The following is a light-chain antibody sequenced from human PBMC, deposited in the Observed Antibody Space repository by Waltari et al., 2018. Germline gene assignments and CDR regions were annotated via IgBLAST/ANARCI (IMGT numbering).Light chain of an antibody. CDR2: GAS. CDR1: QSVDTSY. V-gene: IGKV3-20*01. CDR3: QLYGTSRYT. J-gene: IGKJ2*01. Sequence: EIVLTQSPGTLSLSPGQRATLSCRASQSVDTSYLAWYQQKPGQAPRLLIYGASRRATGIPDKFSGSGSGTDFTLTISRLEPEDFGVYYCQLYGTSRYTFGQGTKVEIK.